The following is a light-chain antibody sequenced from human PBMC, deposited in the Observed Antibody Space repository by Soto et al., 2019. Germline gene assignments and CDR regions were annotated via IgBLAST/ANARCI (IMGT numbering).Light chain of an antibody. CDR1: EDITNY. J-gene: IGKJ4*01. V-gene: IGKV1-33*01. Sequence: DIQMTQSPSSLSASAGDRITITCQASEDITNYLIWHQQKPGKAPRLLIYDATNLETGVSSRFSGSGSGTDFTFTISSLQPEDVGTYYCQQYHNFPPTFGGGTKVEI. CDR2: DAT. CDR3: QQYHNFPPT.